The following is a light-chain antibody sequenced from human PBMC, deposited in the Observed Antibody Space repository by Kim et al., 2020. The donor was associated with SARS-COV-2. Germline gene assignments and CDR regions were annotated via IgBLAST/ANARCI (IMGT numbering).Light chain of an antibody. CDR2: DAS. CDR3: QQYGASSLT. J-gene: IGKJ4*01. Sequence: APGGRATLSCRASQSVSNSRLAWYQQKPGQAPRLLHYDASSRATGITNRFSGSGSGTDFTLTISRLEPEDFAVYYCQQYGASSLTFGGGTKVDIK. CDR1: QSVSNSR. V-gene: IGKV3-20*01.